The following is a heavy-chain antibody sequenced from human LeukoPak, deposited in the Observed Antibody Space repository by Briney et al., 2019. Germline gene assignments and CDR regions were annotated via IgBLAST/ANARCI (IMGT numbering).Heavy chain of an antibody. CDR3: ARDGRGIYGSGTLGP. Sequence: ASVKVSCKASGYTFTCYYMHWVRQAPGQGLEWMGWINPNSGGTNYAQKFQGRVTMTRDTSISTAYMELSRLRSDDTAVYYCARDGRGIYGSGTLGPWGQGTLVTVSS. J-gene: IGHJ5*02. CDR2: INPNSGGT. CDR1: GYTFTCYY. V-gene: IGHV1-2*02. D-gene: IGHD3-10*01.